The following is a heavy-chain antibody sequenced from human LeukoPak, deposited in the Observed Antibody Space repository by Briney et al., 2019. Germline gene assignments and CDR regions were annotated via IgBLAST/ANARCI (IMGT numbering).Heavy chain of an antibody. Sequence: GGSLRLSCAASKFTFSSYDMHWVRQAPGKGLEWMAVISFNGNKIYYADSVKGRFTISRDNSKNTLYLQMNRLRAEDTAVYYCAKRGWWGFDIWGQGTMVTVSS. V-gene: IGHV3-30*18. D-gene: IGHD2-8*02. CDR1: KFTFSSYD. CDR2: ISFNGNKI. J-gene: IGHJ3*02. CDR3: AKRGWWGFDI.